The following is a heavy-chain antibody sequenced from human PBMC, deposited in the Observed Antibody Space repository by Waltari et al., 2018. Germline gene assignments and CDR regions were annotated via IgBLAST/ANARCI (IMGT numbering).Heavy chain of an antibody. CDR2: IIPIFGTA. Sequence: QVQLVQSGAEVKKPGSSVKVSCKASGGTFSSYAISWVRQAPGQGLEWMGRIIPIFGTANYAQKCQGRVTITADKSTSTAYMELSSLRSEDTAVYYCARDLGYGDYGTYGMDVWGQGTTVTVSS. V-gene: IGHV1-69*08. J-gene: IGHJ6*02. CDR1: GGTFSSYA. D-gene: IGHD4-17*01. CDR3: ARDLGYGDYGTYGMDV.